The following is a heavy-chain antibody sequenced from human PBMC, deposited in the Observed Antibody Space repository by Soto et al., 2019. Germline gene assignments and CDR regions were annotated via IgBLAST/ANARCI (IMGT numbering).Heavy chain of an antibody. CDR2: INSDGRTT. J-gene: IGHJ4*02. CDR3: VRGHSGTYRTDF. Sequence: PGGSLRLSCAASGFTFSSYEMNWVRQVPGKGLVWVSRINSDGRTTNYTDSVKGRFIISRDNAKSTVHLQMNSLRAEDTAVYYCVRGHSGTYRTDFWGQGALVTVCS. D-gene: IGHD1-26*01. V-gene: IGHV3-74*01. CDR1: GFTFSSYE.